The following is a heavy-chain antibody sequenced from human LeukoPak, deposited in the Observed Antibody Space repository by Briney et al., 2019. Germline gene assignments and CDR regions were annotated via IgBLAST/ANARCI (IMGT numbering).Heavy chain of an antibody. CDR1: GYTFTNYG. V-gene: IGHV1-18*01. CDR2: ISAYNGNA. J-gene: IGHJ3*02. Sequence: ASVKVSCKASGYTFTNYGINWVRQAPGQGLEWMGWISAYNGNANYAQKLQGRVTMTTDTSTTTAYMELRSLRSDDTAVYYCARAPYDGDAFDIWGQGTMVTVSS. D-gene: IGHD5-12*01. CDR3: ARAPYDGDAFDI.